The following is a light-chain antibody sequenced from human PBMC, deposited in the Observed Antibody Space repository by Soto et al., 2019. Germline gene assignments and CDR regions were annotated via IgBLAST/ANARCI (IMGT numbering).Light chain of an antibody. J-gene: IGKJ1*01. Sequence: PGERATLSCRASQSVSSYVAWYQQKSGQAPRLLIYDVSNRATGIPARFSGSGSGTDFILTISSLEPEDFAVYYCHQRSNWPGTFGQGTKVEMK. CDR3: HQRSNWPGT. V-gene: IGKV3-11*01. CDR2: DVS. CDR1: QSVSSY.